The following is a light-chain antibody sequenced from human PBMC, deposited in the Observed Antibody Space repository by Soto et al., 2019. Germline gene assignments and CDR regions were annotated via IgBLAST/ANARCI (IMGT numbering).Light chain of an antibody. Sequence: QSVLTQPPSASGSPGQSVTISCTGTSSDVGGYNYVSWYQQHPGKAPKLMIYEVSKRPSGVPDRFSGSKSGNTASLTVSWFQAEDEADYYCSSYAGSNNFPYVFGTGTKITVL. CDR2: EVS. J-gene: IGLJ1*01. V-gene: IGLV2-8*01. CDR1: SSDVGGYNY. CDR3: SSYAGSNNFPYV.